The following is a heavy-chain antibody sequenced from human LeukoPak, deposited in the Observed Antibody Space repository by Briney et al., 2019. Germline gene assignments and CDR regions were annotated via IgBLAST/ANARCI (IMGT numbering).Heavy chain of an antibody. V-gene: IGHV3-53*01. J-gene: IGHJ4*02. CDR3: ARRAGDYSHPYDY. D-gene: IGHD3-22*01. CDR2: IEYSGGSA. Sequence: GGSLSLSCTVSGFTLSSYEMSWIRQAPGKGLEWVSSIEYSGGSAYYADSVKGRFTISRDNSKNTVHLQMNSLRAEDTAVYYCARRAGDYSHPYDYWGQGTLVTVSS. CDR1: GFTLSSYE.